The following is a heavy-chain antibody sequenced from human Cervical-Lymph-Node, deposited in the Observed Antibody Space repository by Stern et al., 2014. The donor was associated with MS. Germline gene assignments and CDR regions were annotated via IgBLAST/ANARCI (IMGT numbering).Heavy chain of an antibody. CDR3: ARDPPEAILRSRPGDIY. D-gene: IGHD7-27*01. J-gene: IGHJ4*02. V-gene: IGHV1-69*06. CDR1: GGTFRMSA. CDR2: VIPLFSTA. Sequence: VQLVESGAEVKKPGSSVKVSCKASGGTFRMSAISWLRPAPGQGLEWMGGVIPLFSTAAYAQRFRDRVTFTADKSTNTVYMELTNLRSEDTAVYYCARDPPEAILRSRPGDIYWGQGTLVAVSS.